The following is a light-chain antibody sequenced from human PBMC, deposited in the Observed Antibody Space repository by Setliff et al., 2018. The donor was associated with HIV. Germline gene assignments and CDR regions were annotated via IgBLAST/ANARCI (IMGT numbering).Light chain of an antibody. CDR3: QSYDSSLSGFV. Sequence: QSVLTQPPSVSGAPGQRVTISCTGSSSSIGAGYDVHWYQQLPGTAPKLLIYPKSDRPSGVPDRFSGSKSGTSASLAITGLQAEDEADYYCQSYDSSLSGFVFGTGTKVTVL. CDR1: SSSIGAGYD. V-gene: IGLV1-40*01. J-gene: IGLJ1*01. CDR2: PKS.